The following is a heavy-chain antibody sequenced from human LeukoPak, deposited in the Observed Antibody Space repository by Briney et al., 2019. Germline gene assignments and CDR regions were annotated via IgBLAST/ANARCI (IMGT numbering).Heavy chain of an antibody. CDR1: GFAVSSNY. CDR2: IYSGGST. D-gene: IGHD5-18*01. J-gene: IGHJ4*02. CDR3: ARAVIQLWHGGYFDY. V-gene: IGHV3-66*02. Sequence: GGSLRLSCAASGFAVSSNYMSWVRQAPGKGLEWVSVIYSGGSTYYADSVKGRFTISRDNSKNTLYLQMNSLRAEDTAVYYCARAVIQLWHGGYFDYWGQGTLVTVSS.